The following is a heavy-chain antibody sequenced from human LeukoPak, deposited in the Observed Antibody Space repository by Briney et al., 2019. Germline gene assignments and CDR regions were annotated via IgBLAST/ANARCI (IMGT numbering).Heavy chain of an antibody. V-gene: IGHV3-7*01. CDR2: IKLDGSEE. J-gene: IGHJ6*03. CDR3: ARNYDFWTSASYYYYYMDV. CDR1: GFTFSNYW. D-gene: IGHD3-3*01. Sequence: GWSLRLSYAASGFTFSNYWMSWVRQAPGKGLEWVANIKLDGSEEYYVDSVKGRFTISRDNAKKSLYLQMNSLRAEDTAVYYCARNYDFWTSASYYYYYMDVWGKGTTVTVSS.